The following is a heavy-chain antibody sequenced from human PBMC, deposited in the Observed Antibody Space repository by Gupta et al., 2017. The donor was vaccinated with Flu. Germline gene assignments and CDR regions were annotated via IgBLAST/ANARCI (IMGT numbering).Heavy chain of an antibody. CDR1: GFPFSTSP. V-gene: IGHV3-21*01. D-gene: IGHD3-22*01. Sequence: EVHLVESGGGLVKPGGSLRLSCAASGFPFSTSPINWVRQAPGKGLEWVSAISSSSSYIYYADSVKGRFTISRDNAKNSLYLQMYSLRAEDAAIYYCARNWAVYDSTGYFDYWGQGALVTVSS. CDR2: ISSSSSYI. CDR3: ARNWAVYDSTGYFDY. J-gene: IGHJ4*02.